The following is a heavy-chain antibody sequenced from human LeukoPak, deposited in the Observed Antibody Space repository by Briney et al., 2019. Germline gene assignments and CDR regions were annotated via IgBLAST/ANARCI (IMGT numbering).Heavy chain of an antibody. Sequence: PGVSLRLSCAASGFTFSSYSMNWVRQAPGKGLEWVSSISSGSGYIYYADSVKGRFTISRDNAKNSLYLQMNSLRAEDTAVYYCARDVGATRRFFDYWGQGTLVTVSP. CDR2: ISSGSGYI. CDR3: ARDVGATRRFFDY. J-gene: IGHJ4*02. CDR1: GFTFSSYS. D-gene: IGHD1-26*01. V-gene: IGHV3-21*01.